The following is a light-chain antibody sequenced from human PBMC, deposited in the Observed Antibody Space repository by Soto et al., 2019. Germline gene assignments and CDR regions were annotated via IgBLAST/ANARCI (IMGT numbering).Light chain of an antibody. V-gene: IGLV4-60*02. CDR2: LEGSGSY. Sequence: QSVLTQSSSASASLGSSVKLTCTLSSGHSSCIIAWHQQQPGKAPRYLMKLEGSGSYNKGSGVPDRFSGSSSGADRYLTISNLQFEDEADYYCETWDSNPRVFGTGTKLTVL. CDR1: SGHSSCI. J-gene: IGLJ1*01. CDR3: ETWDSNPRV.